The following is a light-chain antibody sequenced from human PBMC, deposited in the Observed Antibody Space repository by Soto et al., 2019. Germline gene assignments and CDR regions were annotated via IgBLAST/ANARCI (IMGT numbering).Light chain of an antibody. V-gene: IGKV1-17*01. CDR3: LKHNSYPLT. Sequence: IQMTQSRSSLSASVGDRVTITYRATQGIRNHLSWYHQKPGKAPKRLIYVAARLQSGVPSRFSGSGSGTEFTLTISSRQPEDFATYYCLKHNSYPLTFGQGTQVDIK. CDR2: VAA. CDR1: QGIRNH. J-gene: IGKJ1*01.